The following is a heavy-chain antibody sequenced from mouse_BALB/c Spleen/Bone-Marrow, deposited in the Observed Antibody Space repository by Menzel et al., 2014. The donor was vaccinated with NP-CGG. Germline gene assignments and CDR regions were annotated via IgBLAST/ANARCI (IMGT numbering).Heavy chain of an antibody. J-gene: IGHJ4*01. V-gene: IGHV14-3*02. CDR3: ARWEYYAMDY. CDR1: GFNIKDTY. Sequence: VQLKHSGAELVKPGAPVKLSCTASGFNIKDTYMHWVKQRPEQGLEWIGRIDPANGNTKYDPKFQGKATITADTSSNTAYLQLSSLTSEDTAVYYCARWEYYAMDYWGQGTSVTVSS. D-gene: IGHD4-1*01. CDR2: IDPANGNT.